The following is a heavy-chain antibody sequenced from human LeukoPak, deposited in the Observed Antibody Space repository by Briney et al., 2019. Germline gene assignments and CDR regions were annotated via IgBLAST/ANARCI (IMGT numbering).Heavy chain of an antibody. J-gene: IGHJ4*02. CDR1: GGSFSGYY. CDR2: IFYSGST. Sequence: SETLSLTCAVYGGSFSGYYWSWIRQPPGKGLEWIGTIFYSGSTYYTPSLKSRVTISVDTFKNQFSLKLTSVTAADTAVYYCARLTSYDTSKRGFDYWGQGTLVTVSS. D-gene: IGHD3-22*01. CDR3: ARLTSYDTSKRGFDY. V-gene: IGHV4-34*12.